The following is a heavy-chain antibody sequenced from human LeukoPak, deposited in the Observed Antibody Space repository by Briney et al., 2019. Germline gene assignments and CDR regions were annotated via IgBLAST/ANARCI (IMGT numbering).Heavy chain of an antibody. CDR1: GFTFSTYW. J-gene: IGHJ5*02. V-gene: IGHV3-74*01. D-gene: IGHD6-19*01. CDR2: INTDGSRT. CDR3: ARDSSGWYYNWFDP. Sequence: PGGSLRLSCAASGFTFSTYWMHWVRQAPGKWLVWVSRINTDGSRTSYADSVKGRFTISRDNAKNTLYLQMNSLRAEDTAVYYCARDSSGWYYNWFDPWGQGTLVTVSS.